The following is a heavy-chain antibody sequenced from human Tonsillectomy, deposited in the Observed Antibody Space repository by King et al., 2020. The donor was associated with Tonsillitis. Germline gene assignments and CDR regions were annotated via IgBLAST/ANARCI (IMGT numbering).Heavy chain of an antibody. D-gene: IGHD3-10*01. CDR2: IKQDGSEK. V-gene: IGHV3-7*03. CDR1: GFTLSSYW. Sequence: VQLVESGGGLVQPGGSLRLSCAVSGFTLSSYWMTWVRQAPGKGLEWVANIKQDGSEKYYVDSVKGRFTISRDNAKNSLYLQINSLRAEDTAVYYCARDRGAFDTWGAGTMGTVSS. CDR3: ARDRGAFDT. J-gene: IGHJ3*02.